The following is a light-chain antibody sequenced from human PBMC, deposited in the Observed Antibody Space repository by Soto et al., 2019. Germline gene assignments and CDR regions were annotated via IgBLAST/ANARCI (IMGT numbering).Light chain of an antibody. CDR3: VLLYGGAWV. CDR2: RTS. Sequence: QAVVTQEPSLTVSPGGTVTLTCALTTGAVTSDYYPNWFQRKPGQGHRTLIYRTSNKHSWTPARFSGSLLGGKAALTLSGVQPEDEADYYCVLLYGGAWVFGGGTKLTVL. V-gene: IGLV7-43*01. J-gene: IGLJ3*02. CDR1: TGAVTSDYY.